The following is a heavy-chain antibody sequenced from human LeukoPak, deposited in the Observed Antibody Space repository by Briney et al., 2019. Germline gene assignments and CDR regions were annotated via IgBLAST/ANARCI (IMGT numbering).Heavy chain of an antibody. Sequence: SQTLSLTCTVSGGSISSGSYYWSWIRQPAGKGLEWIGRIYTSGSTNYNPSLKSRVTISVDTSKNQFSLMLSSVTAADTAVYYYARGDRGYSGYDPAYYFDYWGQGTLVTVSS. J-gene: IGHJ4*02. CDR1: GGSISSGSYY. CDR3: ARGDRGYSGYDPAYYFDY. CDR2: IYTSGST. V-gene: IGHV4-61*02. D-gene: IGHD5-12*01.